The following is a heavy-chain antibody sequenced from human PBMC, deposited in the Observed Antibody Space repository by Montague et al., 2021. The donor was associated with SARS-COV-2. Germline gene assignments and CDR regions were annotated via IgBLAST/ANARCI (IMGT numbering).Heavy chain of an antibody. V-gene: IGHV4-34*01. CDR1: GGSLSGYY. D-gene: IGHD3-3*01. CDR2: INHSGST. J-gene: IGHJ5*02. CDR3: ARGADYDFWSGFLRYKWFDP. Sequence: SETLSLTCAVYGGSLSGYYWVWIRQTPAKGLEWIGEINHSGSTNYNPSLKSRLTISVDTSKKQFSLKLNSMTAADTAVYYCARGADYDFWSGFLRYKWFDPWGLGTPVTVSS.